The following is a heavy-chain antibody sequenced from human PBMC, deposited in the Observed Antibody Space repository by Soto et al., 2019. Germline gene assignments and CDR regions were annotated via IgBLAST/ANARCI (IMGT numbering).Heavy chain of an antibody. V-gene: IGHV3-30-3*01. J-gene: IGHJ4*02. D-gene: IGHD5-18*01. Sequence: GGSLRLSCAASGFTFSSYAMHWVRQAPGKGLEWVAVISYDGSNKYYADSVKGRFTISRDNSKNTLYLQMNSLRAEDTAVYYCARSHRNVDTAMVAYFDYWGQGTLVTVSS. CDR2: ISYDGSNK. CDR3: ARSHRNVDTAMVAYFDY. CDR1: GFTFSSYA.